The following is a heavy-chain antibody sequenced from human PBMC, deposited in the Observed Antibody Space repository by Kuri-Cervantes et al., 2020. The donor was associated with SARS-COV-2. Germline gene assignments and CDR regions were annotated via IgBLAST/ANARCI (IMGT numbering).Heavy chain of an antibody. J-gene: IGHJ3*02. Sequence: GGSLRLSCAASGFTFSSYSMNWVRQAPGKGLEWVTSISSSSYIYYADSVKGRFTISRDNSKNTLYLQMNSLRAEDTAVYYCAKGPVGATGAFDIWGQGTMVTVSS. CDR2: ISSSSYI. CDR3: AKGPVGATGAFDI. V-gene: IGHV3-21*04. CDR1: GFTFSSYS. D-gene: IGHD1-26*01.